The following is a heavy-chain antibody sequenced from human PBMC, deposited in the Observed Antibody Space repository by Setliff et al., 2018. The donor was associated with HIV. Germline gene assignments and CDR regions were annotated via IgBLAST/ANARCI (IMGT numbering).Heavy chain of an antibody. CDR1: GGTFSSYV. V-gene: IGHV1-69*10. CDR2: AIPMLGIA. D-gene: IGHD3-16*01. J-gene: IGHJ4*02. CDR3: ARSSYYDVNSPFDY. Sequence: SVKVSCKASGGTFSSYVINWVRQAPGQGLEWMGGAIPMLGIANHVHKFQGRVTITADKSTSTAYMALNSLRSEDTAVYYCARSSYYDVNSPFDYWGQGTRVTVSS.